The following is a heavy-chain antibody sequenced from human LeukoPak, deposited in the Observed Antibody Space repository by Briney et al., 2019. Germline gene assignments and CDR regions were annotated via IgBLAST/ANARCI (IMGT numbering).Heavy chain of an antibody. V-gene: IGHV3-7*03. J-gene: IGHJ4*02. CDR3: AKGSRWLLFSDFDY. CDR2: IKQDGSEK. CDR1: GFTFSSYW. D-gene: IGHD2-15*01. Sequence: GGSLRLSCAASGFTFSSYWMSWVRQATGKGLEWVANIKQDGSEKYYVDSVKGRFTISRDNAKNSLYLQMNSLRAEDMALYYCAKGSRWLLFSDFDYWGQGTLVTVSS.